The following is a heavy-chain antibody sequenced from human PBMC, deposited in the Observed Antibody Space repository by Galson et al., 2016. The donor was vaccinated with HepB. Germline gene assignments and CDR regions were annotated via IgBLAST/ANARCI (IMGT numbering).Heavy chain of an antibody. Sequence: SVKVSCKASGGTFSSYTISWVRQAPGQGLEWMGGIIPVFGTPNYPQRFQGRVTITADESTNTAYMELSRLRSEDTAVYYCARVGGYYESGGYTDYWGQGTQVTVSS. D-gene: IGHD3-22*01. CDR1: GGTFSSYT. CDR3: ARVGGYYESGGYTDY. CDR2: IIPVFGTP. V-gene: IGHV1-69*13. J-gene: IGHJ4*02.